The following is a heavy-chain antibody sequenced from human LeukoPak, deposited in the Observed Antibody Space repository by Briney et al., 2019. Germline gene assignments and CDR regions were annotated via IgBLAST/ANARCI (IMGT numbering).Heavy chain of an antibody. CDR3: ARSQSSGWYSSGF. CDR1: GASISSYH. CDR2: IYYSGST. Sequence: PSETLSLTCTVSGASISSYHWSWIRQPPGKGLEWIGYIYYSGSTNYNPSLKSRVTISVDTSKNQFSLKLSSVIAADTAVYYCARSQSSGWYSSGFWGQGTLVTVSS. J-gene: IGHJ4*02. D-gene: IGHD6-19*01. V-gene: IGHV4-59*01.